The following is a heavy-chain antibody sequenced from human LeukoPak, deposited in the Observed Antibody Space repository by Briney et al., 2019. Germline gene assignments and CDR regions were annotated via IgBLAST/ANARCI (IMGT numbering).Heavy chain of an antibody. D-gene: IGHD6-13*01. CDR2: INWNGGST. CDR1: GFTFDDYG. J-gene: IGHJ4*02. V-gene: IGHV3-20*04. Sequence: GGSLRLSCAASGFTFDDYGMSWVRQAPGKGLEWVSGINWNGGSTGYADPVKGRFTISRDNAKNSLYLQMNSLRAEDTALYYCARISKQQLVLRYFDYWGQGTLVTVSS. CDR3: ARISKQQLVLRYFDY.